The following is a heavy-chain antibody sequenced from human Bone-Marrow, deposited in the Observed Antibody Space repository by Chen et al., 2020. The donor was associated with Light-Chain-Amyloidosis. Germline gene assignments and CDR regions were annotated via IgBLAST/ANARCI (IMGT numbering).Heavy chain of an antibody. CDR1: GFTFSRYF. CDR2: IREDGNEK. V-gene: IGHV3-7*01. D-gene: IGHD6-25*01. CDR3: ARESSVAAPYYLDY. J-gene: IGHJ4*02. Sequence: EVRLVESGGGLVQPGGSLRLSCAASGFTFSRYFMSWVRQAPGKGLEWVANIREDGNEKYYVQSVKGRFTISGDNAKNAVYLQMHSLGAEDSAIYFCARESSVAAPYYLDYWGQGIRVTVSA.